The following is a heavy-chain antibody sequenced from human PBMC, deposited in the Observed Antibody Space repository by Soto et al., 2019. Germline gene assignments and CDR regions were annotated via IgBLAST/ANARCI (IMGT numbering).Heavy chain of an antibody. V-gene: IGHV1-69*08. D-gene: IGHD3-22*01. CDR1: GGTFSSYT. CDR3: ARDPGYYDSSGYPNWFDP. CDR2: IIPILGIA. J-gene: IGHJ5*02. Sequence: QVQLVQSGAEVKKPGSSVKVSCKASGGTFSSYTISWVRQAPGQGLEWMGRIIPILGIANYAQKFQGRVTITADKSTSTAYMELSSLRSEDTAVYYCARDPGYYDSSGYPNWFDPWGQGTLVTVSS.